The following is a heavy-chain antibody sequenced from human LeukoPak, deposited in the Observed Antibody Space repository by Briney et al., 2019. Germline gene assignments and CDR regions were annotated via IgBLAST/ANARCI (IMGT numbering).Heavy chain of an antibody. CDR3: ARLSQRWLQQNYYYYYGMDV. V-gene: IGHV4-59*08. J-gene: IGHJ6*02. CDR2: IYFTGSA. D-gene: IGHD5-24*01. CDR1: GGSISSYY. Sequence: SETLSLTCTVSGGSISSYYWSWSWQRPGQGQERVGYIYFTGSANNNPSLNSRVTISVDTSKNQFSLKLSSVTAADTAVYYCARLSQRWLQQNYYYYYGMDVWGQGTTVTVSS.